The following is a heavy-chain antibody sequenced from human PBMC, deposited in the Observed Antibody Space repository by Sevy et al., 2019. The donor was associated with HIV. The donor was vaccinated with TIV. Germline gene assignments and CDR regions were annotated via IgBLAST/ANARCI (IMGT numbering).Heavy chain of an antibody. Sequence: GGSLRLSCAASGFSFINAWMNWVRQAPGKGLEWVGRIRSKADGGTADYAAPEKGRFIISRDDSENTLYLQMNSLRTEDTAIYYCTTVLGWEGTSDYWGQGTLVTVSS. V-gene: IGHV3-15*07. CDR2: IRSKADGGTA. J-gene: IGHJ4*02. CDR3: TTVLGWEGTSDY. CDR1: GFSFINAW. D-gene: IGHD1-26*01.